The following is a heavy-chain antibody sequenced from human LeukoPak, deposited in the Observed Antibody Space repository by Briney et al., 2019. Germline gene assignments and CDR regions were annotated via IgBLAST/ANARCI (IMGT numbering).Heavy chain of an antibody. V-gene: IGHV4-59*01. CDR3: ARTCYYGSGSLGFDY. D-gene: IGHD3-10*01. CDR1: GGSISSYY. Sequence: SETLSLTCTVSGGSISSYYWSWIRQPPGKGLEWIGYIYYSGSTNYNPSLKSRVTISVDTSKNQFSLKLSSVTAADTAVYYCARTCYYGSGSLGFDYWGQGTLVTVSS. J-gene: IGHJ4*02. CDR2: IYYSGST.